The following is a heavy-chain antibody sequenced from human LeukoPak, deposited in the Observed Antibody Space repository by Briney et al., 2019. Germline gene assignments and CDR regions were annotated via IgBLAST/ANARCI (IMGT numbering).Heavy chain of an antibody. CDR3: ARGDLHDYGGNSHDY. D-gene: IGHD4-23*01. CDR2: ISSSGSTI. J-gene: IGHJ4*02. V-gene: IGHV3-48*03. CDR1: GFTVSSNY. Sequence: PGGSLRLSCAASGFTVSSNYMNWVRQAPGKGLEWVSYISSSGSTIYYADSVKGRFTISRDNAKSSLYLQMNSLRAEDTAVYYCARGDLHDYGGNSHDYWGQGTLVTVSS.